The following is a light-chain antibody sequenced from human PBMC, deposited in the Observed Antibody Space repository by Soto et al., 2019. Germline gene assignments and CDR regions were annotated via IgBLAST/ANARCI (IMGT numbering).Light chain of an antibody. Sequence: EIVMTQSPATLSVSPGERATLSCRASQTVSINLAWYQQKPGQAPRLLIFDASNRATGIPARFSGSGSGTDFTLTISSLEPEDFVVYYCQQRSNWPPLTFGGGTKVEIK. V-gene: IGKV3-11*01. CDR1: QTVSIN. CDR2: DAS. J-gene: IGKJ4*01. CDR3: QQRSNWPPLT.